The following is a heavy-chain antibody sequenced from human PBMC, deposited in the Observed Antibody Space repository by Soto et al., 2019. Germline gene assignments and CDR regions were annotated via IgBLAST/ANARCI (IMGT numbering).Heavy chain of an antibody. Sequence: GGSLRLSCAASGFTFSRYAMSWVRQAPGKGLEWVSAISGSGGSTYYADSVKGRFTISRDNSKNTLYLQMNSLRAEDTAVYYCAKDRGLPRLGELSVFDYWGQGTLVTVSS. CDR2: ISGSGGST. V-gene: IGHV3-23*01. D-gene: IGHD3-16*02. J-gene: IGHJ4*02. CDR1: GFTFSRYA. CDR3: AKDRGLPRLGELSVFDY.